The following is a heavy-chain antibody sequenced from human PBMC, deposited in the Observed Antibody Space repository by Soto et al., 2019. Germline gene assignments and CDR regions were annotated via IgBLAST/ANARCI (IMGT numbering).Heavy chain of an antibody. CDR2: IIPIFGTA. CDR3: ARDRQWSSSGWKYFDY. CDR1: GGTFSSYA. D-gene: IGHD6-19*01. Sequence: QVQLVQSGAEVKKPGSSVKVSCKASGGTFSSYAISWVRQAPGQGLEWMGGIIPIFGTANYAQKFQGRVTITADKSTSKAYMELSSLRSEDTAVYYCARDRQWSSSGWKYFDYWGQGTLVTVSS. J-gene: IGHJ4*02. V-gene: IGHV1-69*06.